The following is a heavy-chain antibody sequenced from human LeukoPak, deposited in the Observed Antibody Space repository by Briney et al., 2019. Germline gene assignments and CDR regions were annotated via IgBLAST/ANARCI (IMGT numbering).Heavy chain of an antibody. V-gene: IGHV3-30*04. Sequence: PGGSLRLSCAASGFTFSSHAMHWVRQAPGRGLKWVAVISFDGSNKYYADSVKGRFTISRDNSKNTLYLQMNSLSAEDTAVYYCARGGFLPKFYGIDLWGHGTTVTVAS. CDR2: ISFDGSNK. J-gene: IGHJ6*02. CDR3: ARGGFLPKFYGIDL. D-gene: IGHD2-21*01. CDR1: GFTFSSHA.